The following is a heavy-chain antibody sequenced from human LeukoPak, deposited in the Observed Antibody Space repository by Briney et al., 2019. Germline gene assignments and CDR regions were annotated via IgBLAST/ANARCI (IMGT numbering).Heavy chain of an antibody. CDR2: ISGSGGTT. CDR1: GFTFSSYA. Sequence: GGSLRLSCAASGFTFSSYAMSWVRQAPGEGLEWVSVISGSGGTTYYANSVKGRFTISRDNSKNTLFLQMNSLTAEDTAVYYCAKGYGSGSYYPYYGMDVWGKGTTVTVSS. D-gene: IGHD3-10*01. CDR3: AKGYGSGSYYPYYGMDV. J-gene: IGHJ6*04. V-gene: IGHV3-23*01.